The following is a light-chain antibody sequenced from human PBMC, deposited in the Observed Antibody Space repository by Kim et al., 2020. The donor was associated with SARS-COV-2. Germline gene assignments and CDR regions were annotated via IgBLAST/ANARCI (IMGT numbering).Light chain of an antibody. J-gene: IGKJ1*01. CDR2: KAS. V-gene: IGKV1-5*03. CDR1: RNIATW. CDR3: QQYKSYPWT. Sequence: SASIGDRVTITGRASRNIATWVAWDQQKPGEAPRLLIYKASNLKSGVPSRFSGSGSGTEFTLTTDSLQADDLATYYCQQYKSYPWTFGQGTKLEI.